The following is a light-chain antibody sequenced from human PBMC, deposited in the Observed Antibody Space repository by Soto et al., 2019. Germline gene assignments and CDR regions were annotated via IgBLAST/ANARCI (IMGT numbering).Light chain of an antibody. CDR3: CSYAGSSTFVV. CDR1: SSDVGSYNL. V-gene: IGLV2-23*02. J-gene: IGLJ2*01. Sequence: QSALTQPASVSGSPGQSITISCTGTSSDVGSYNLVSWYQQHPGKAPKLMIYEDIKWPPGVSNRLSGSKSGNTASLTISGLQAEDEADYYCCSYAGSSTFVVFGGGTKLTVL. CDR2: EDI.